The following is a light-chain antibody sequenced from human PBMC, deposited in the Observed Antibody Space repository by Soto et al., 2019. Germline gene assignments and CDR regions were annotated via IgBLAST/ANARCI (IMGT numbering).Light chain of an antibody. J-gene: IGLJ1*01. V-gene: IGLV2-14*01. CDR1: SSDIGGYDY. CDR3: CSYTRTSNHYF. Sequence: QSVLTQPPSVSAAPGQEVTISCSGTSSDIGGYDYVSWYQQRPGKAPKLMIYEVRYRPSGVSNRFSGSKSGNTASLTISGIQAEEEALYSCCSYTRTSNHYFFGSGTKVTV. CDR2: EVR.